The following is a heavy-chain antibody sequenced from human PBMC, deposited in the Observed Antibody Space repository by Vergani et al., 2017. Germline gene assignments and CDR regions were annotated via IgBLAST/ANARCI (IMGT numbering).Heavy chain of an antibody. V-gene: IGHV4-4*07. J-gene: IGHJ3*02. D-gene: IGHD7-27*01. CDR2: IYTSGST. Sequence: QVHLQESGPGVVKPSDTLSPTCTASGGSMSDFYWTWIRQPAGRGLEWIGRIYTSGSTNYNPSLKSRVTISVDTSKNQFSLKLSSVTAADTAVYYCARAGTGGDFDDAFDIWGQGTMVTVSS. CDR1: GGSMSDFY. CDR3: ARAGTGGDFDDAFDI.